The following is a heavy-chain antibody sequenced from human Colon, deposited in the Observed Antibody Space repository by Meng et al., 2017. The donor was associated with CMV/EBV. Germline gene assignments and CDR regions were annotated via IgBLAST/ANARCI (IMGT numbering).Heavy chain of an antibody. Sequence: ECVPCLGKHSETLSLAATVPGRFWSVNSYLWGWIRHRPGQGLEYIGSIYNSGSAYYTLSRKSRVTISPGTSTNQFSLVLSSVTAADTSMYYCARVVLNFFDYCGQGTLVTVSS. CDR1: GRFWSVNSYL. V-gene: IGHV4-39*07. J-gene: IGHJ4*02. CDR3: ARVVLNFFDY. D-gene: IGHD3-10*02. CDR2: IYNSGSA.